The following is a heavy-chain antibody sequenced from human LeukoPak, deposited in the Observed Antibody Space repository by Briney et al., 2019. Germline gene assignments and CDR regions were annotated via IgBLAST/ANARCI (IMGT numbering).Heavy chain of an antibody. CDR1: GLTFDDYA. V-gene: IGHV3-9*01. D-gene: IGHD5-24*01. CDR2: ISWNSGSI. J-gene: IGHJ4*02. CDR3: ARRDGSFDY. Sequence: SLRLSCAASGLTFDDYAMLWVRQAPAKGLEWVSGISWNSGSIGYADSVKGRFIISRDNAKNSLYLQMNSLRAEDTALYYCARRDGSFDYWGQGTLVTVSS.